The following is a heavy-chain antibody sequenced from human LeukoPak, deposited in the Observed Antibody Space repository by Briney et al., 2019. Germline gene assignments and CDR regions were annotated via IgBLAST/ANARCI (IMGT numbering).Heavy chain of an antibody. CDR2: ISYDGSNI. CDR1: GFSFRSYA. D-gene: IGHD3-3*01. V-gene: IGHV3-30-3*01. J-gene: IGHJ4*02. Sequence: PGRSLRLSCAAAGFSFRSYAMHWVRQAPGKGLEWVAAISYDGSNIHYADSVKGRFTISRDNSKNTLYVLMNSLRAEDTAVYYCAKAARDYDFWSGPWDYWGQGTLVTVSS. CDR3: AKAARDYDFWSGPWDY.